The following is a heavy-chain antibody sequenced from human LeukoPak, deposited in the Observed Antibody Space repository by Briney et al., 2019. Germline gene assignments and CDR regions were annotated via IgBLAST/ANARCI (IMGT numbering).Heavy chain of an antibody. CDR2: VNPSGGST. CDR3: ARDGGLRYFDWLSGPYYFDY. CDR1: GYTFTGYY. J-gene: IGHJ4*02. D-gene: IGHD3-9*01. Sequence: GASVKVSCKASGYTFTGYYMHWVRQAPGQGLEWMGIVNPSGGSTSYAQKFQGRVTMTRDTSTSTVYMELSSLRSEDTAVYYCARDGGLRYFDWLSGPYYFDYWGQGTLVTVSS. V-gene: IGHV1-46*01.